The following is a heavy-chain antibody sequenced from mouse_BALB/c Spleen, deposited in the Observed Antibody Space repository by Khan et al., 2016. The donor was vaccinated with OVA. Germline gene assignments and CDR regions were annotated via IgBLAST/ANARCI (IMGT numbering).Heavy chain of an antibody. CDR1: GYSITSDYA. D-gene: IGHD1-1*02. CDR3: ARRAYYANWYFDV. V-gene: IGHV3-2*02. J-gene: IGHJ1*01. Sequence: EVQLQESGPGLVKPSQSLSLTCTVTGYSITSDYAWNWIRQFPGNKLEWMGFISYSGNTKYNPSLKSRFSITRDTSKNQFFLQLNSVTTGDTATYYCARRAYYANWYFDVWGAGTTVTVSS. CDR2: ISYSGNT.